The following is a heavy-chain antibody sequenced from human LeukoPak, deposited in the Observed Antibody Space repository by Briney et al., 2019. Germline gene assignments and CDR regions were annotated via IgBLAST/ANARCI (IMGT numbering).Heavy chain of an antibody. D-gene: IGHD6-19*01. CDR3: ARDLVAVAGTLRFDP. CDR2: INWNGGST. CDR1: GFTFDDYG. V-gene: IGHV3-20*04. Sequence: GGSLRLSCAASGFTFDDYGMSWVRQAPGKVLEWVSGINWNGGSTGYADSVKGRFTISRDNAKNSLYLQMNSLRAEDTALYYCARDLVAVAGTLRFDPWGQGTLVTVSS. J-gene: IGHJ5*02.